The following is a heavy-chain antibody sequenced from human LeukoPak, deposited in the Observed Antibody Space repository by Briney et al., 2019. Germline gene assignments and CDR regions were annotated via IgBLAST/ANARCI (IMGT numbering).Heavy chain of an antibody. CDR1: GASISSGGYS. CDR2: IYYSGST. D-gene: IGHD5-12*01. J-gene: IGHJ4*02. CDR3: ARDDSGYDDGFLGRGY. Sequence: MSSETLSLTCTVSGASISSGGYSWSGIRQHPGRGREGIGYIYYSGSTYYNPSLKSRVTISVDTSKNQFSLKLSSVTAADTAVYYCARDDSGYDDGFLGRGYWGQGTLVTVSS. V-gene: IGHV4-31*03.